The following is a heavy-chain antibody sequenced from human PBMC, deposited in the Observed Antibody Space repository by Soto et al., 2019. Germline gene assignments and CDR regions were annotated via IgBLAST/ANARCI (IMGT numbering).Heavy chain of an antibody. V-gene: IGHV1-69*06. CDR3: ARSFTGAADGTGVRYYYYYGRDV. J-gene: IGHJ6*02. D-gene: IGHD6-13*01. CDR1: GGTFSSYA. Sequence: QVQLVQSGAEVQKPGSSVQVSCKASGGTFSSYAISWVRQAPGQGLEWMGGIIPIFGTANYAQKFQGRVTITADKSTSTAYMELSSLRSEDTAVYYCARSFTGAADGTGVRYYYYYGRDVWGHGTTVTVSS. CDR2: IIPIFGTA.